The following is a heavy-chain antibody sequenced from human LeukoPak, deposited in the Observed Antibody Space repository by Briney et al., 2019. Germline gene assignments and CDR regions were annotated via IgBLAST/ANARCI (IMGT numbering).Heavy chain of an antibody. CDR3: ARGYRGPVVAPATMLDP. CDR2: MNPNSDNT. V-gene: IGHV1-8*01. D-gene: IGHD2-2*01. J-gene: IGHJ5*02. Sequence: GASVKVSCKASGYTFTSYDINWVRQATGQGLEWMGWMNPNSDNTATAQKLQGRVTMTRNISISTAYMELSSRRSEDTAVYYCARGYRGPVVAPATMLDPWGQGTLVTVSS. CDR1: GYTFTSYD.